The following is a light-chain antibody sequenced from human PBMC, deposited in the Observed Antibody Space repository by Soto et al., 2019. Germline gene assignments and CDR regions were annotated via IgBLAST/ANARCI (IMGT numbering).Light chain of an antibody. J-gene: IGKJ4*01. CDR1: QDISNY. CDR2: DAS. CDR3: QQYDNLPLT. Sequence: DIQMTQSPSSLSASVGDRVTITCQASQDISNYLNWYQQKPGKAPKLLIYDASNLETGVPSRFSGSGSGTDFTFTISSLQPEAIETYYCQQYDNLPLTFGGGTKVDIK. V-gene: IGKV1-33*01.